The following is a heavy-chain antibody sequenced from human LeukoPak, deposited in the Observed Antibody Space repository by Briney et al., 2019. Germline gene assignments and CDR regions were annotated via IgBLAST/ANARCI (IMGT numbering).Heavy chain of an antibody. V-gene: IGHV3-11*01. J-gene: IGHJ4*02. Sequence: PGGSLRLSCAASGFNFSDYFMSWIRQAPGKGLQWLAHISKTGRGIEYAESVRGRFTISRDNAKNSVFLQMDSLRAEDTAVYFCATVRYSTIWSFEFDNWGQGALVTVSS. D-gene: IGHD5-12*01. CDR3: ATVRYSTIWSFEFDN. CDR1: GFNFSDYF. CDR2: ISKTGRGI.